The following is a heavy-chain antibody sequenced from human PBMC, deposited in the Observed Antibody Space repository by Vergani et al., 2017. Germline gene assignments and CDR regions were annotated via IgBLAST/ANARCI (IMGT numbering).Heavy chain of an antibody. Sequence: EVQLVESGGGIVKPGGSLRLSCVASGCSFRNAWMNWVRRTPGKGLEWVGRIKSTFDRGTTDYAAAVKGRYTISRDDSKNTLFLQMKGLKTEDIGVYYCTTDPRYCGDGSCYWLRDHHYYGMDVWGQGTTVTVSS. CDR3: TTDPRYCGDGSCYWLRDHHYYGMDV. CDR1: GCSFRNAW. CDR2: IKSTFDRGTT. D-gene: IGHD2-21*01. J-gene: IGHJ6*02. V-gene: IGHV3-15*07.